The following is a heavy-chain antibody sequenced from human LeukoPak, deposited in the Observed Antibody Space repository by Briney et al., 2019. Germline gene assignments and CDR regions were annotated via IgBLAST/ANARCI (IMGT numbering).Heavy chain of an antibody. CDR2: INPNSGGT. D-gene: IGHD3-3*01. CDR1: GYTFTGYY. J-gene: IGHJ5*02. CDR3: ARDLPLPYDFWSGYFS. Sequence: ASVKVSCKASGYTFTGYYMHWVRQAPGQGLEWMGWINPNSGGTNYAQKFQGRVTMTRDTSISTAYMELSRLRSDDTAVYYCARDLPLPYDFWSGYFSWGQGTLVTVSS. V-gene: IGHV1-2*02.